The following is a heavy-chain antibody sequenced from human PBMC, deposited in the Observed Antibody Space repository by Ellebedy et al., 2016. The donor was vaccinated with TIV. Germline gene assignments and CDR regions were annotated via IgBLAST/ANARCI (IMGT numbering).Heavy chain of an antibody. J-gene: IGHJ4*02. Sequence: GESLKISCQGSGYNFTSYWIGWVRQMPGKGLEWMGMIYPGDSDTRYSPSFQGQVTISADKSINTAYLQWSSLKASDTAMYYCARQDYGDFYFDYWGQGTLVTVSS. CDR3: ARQDYGDFYFDY. CDR1: GYNFTSYW. V-gene: IGHV5-51*01. CDR2: IYPGDSDT. D-gene: IGHD4-17*01.